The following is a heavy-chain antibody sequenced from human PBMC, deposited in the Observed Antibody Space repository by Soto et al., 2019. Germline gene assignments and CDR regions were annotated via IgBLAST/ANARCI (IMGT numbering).Heavy chain of an antibody. J-gene: IGHJ4*02. Sequence: PSETLSLTCAVSGDSISRSGYYWSWIRQNQGKALEWIGYIYYSGSTFYNPSLKSRVSISLDTSKNQLSLKLTSVTVADTAVYYCARSRGLNNARRPYYFHSWGQGTLVTVSS. CDR3: ARSRGLNNARRPYYFHS. D-gene: IGHD2-2*01. CDR1: GDSISRSGYY. V-gene: IGHV4-31*11. CDR2: IYYSGST.